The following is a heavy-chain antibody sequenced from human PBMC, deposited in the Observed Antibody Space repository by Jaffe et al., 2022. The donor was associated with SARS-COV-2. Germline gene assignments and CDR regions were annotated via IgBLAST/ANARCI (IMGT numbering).Heavy chain of an antibody. CDR1: GGSFSGYY. CDR2: INHSGST. D-gene: IGHD3-9*01. J-gene: IGHJ6*03. Sequence: QVQLQQWGAGLLKPSETLSLTCAVYGGSFSGYYWSWIRQPPGKGLEWIGEINHSGSTNYNPSLKSRVTISVDTSKNQFSLKLSSVTAADTAVYYCARARDILTGYPKRPTYYMDVWGKGTTVTVSS. V-gene: IGHV4-34*01. CDR3: ARARDILTGYPKRPTYYMDV.